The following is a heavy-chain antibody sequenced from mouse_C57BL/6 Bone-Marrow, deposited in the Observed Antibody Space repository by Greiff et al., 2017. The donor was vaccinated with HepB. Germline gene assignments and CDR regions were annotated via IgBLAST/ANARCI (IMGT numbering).Heavy chain of an antibody. D-gene: IGHD2-3*01. CDR1: GYTFTSYG. CDR3: ARWVMGNY. Sequence: VQLQQSGAELARPGASVKLSCKASGYTFTSYGISWVKQRTGQGLEWIGEIYPRSGNTYYNEKFKGKATLTADKSSSTAYMELRSLTSEDSAVYFCARWVMGNYWGQGTTLTVSS. J-gene: IGHJ2*01. CDR2: IYPRSGNT. V-gene: IGHV1-81*01.